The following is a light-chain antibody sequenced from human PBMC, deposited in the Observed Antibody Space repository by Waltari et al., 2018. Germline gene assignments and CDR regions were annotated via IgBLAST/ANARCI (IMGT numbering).Light chain of an antibody. CDR2: DVN. V-gene: IGLV2-14*03. CDR1: SCALGGNNH. Sequence: QSALTQPASVSGSPGESHTLSCPGTSCALGGNNHVSWYQHHPGKAPKLLIHDVNKRPSGVSNRFSGSKSGNTASLTISGLQAEDEADYYCNSFTDSVTWVFGGGTKLTVL. J-gene: IGLJ3*02. CDR3: NSFTDSVTWV.